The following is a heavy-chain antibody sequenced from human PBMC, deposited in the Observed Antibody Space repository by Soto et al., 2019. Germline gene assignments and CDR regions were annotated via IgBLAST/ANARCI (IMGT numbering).Heavy chain of an antibody. D-gene: IGHD3-22*01. Sequence: SETLSLTCTVSGGSISSGGYYWSWIRQHPGKGLEWIGYIYYSGSTYYNPSLKSRVTISVDTSKNQFSLKLSSVTAADTAVYYCARDPLSYDSSGYSKQGYGMDVWGQGTTVTVSS. CDR1: GGSISSGGYY. CDR3: ARDPLSYDSSGYSKQGYGMDV. J-gene: IGHJ6*02. CDR2: IYYSGST. V-gene: IGHV4-31*03.